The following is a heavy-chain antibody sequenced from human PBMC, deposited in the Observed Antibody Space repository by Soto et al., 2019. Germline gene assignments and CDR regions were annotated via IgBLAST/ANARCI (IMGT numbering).Heavy chain of an antibody. J-gene: IGHJ4*02. D-gene: IGHD5-12*01. CDR2: IYYSGST. V-gene: IGHV4-59*12. CDR3: ARASGHGIYYLDY. Sequence: SETLSLTCTVSGGSISSYYWSWIRQPPGKGLEWIGYIYYSGSTNYNPSLKSRVTISVDTSKNQFSLKLSSVTAADTAVYYCARASGHGIYYLDYWGQGAQVTVSS. CDR1: GGSISSYY.